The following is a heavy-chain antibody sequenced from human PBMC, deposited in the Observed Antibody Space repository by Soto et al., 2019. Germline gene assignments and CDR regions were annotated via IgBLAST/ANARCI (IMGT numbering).Heavy chain of an antibody. Sequence: EVQLVESGGGLVQPGGSLRLSCAASGFTFSSAWMNWVRQAPGKGLEWVGRIKSKTDGGTTDYAAPVKGRFTISRDDSKNKLYLQMNSVKTEDTAVYFCTTFRYYYDSSGYYLWDFWGQGTLVTVSS. D-gene: IGHD3-22*01. V-gene: IGHV3-15*07. CDR3: TTFRYYYDSSGYYLWDF. CDR1: GFTFSSAW. CDR2: IKSKTDGGTT. J-gene: IGHJ4*02.